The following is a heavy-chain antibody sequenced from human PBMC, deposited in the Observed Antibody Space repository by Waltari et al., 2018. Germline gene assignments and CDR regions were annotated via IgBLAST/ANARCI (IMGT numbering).Heavy chain of an antibody. D-gene: IGHD3-10*01. V-gene: IGHV4-59*08. Sequence: QVQLQESGPGLVKPSETLSLTCTVSGGSISSYYWSWIRQPPGKGLEWIGYIYYSGSTNYNPSLKSRVTISVDTSKNQFSLKLSSVTAADTAVYYCASMVARRLDYWGQGTLVTVSS. CDR1: GGSISSYY. J-gene: IGHJ4*02. CDR3: ASMVARRLDY. CDR2: IYYSGST.